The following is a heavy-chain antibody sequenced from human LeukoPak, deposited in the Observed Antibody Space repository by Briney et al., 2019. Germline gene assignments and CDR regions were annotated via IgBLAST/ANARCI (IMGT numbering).Heavy chain of an antibody. CDR1: GGTFSSYA. J-gene: IGHJ6*03. Sequence: ASVKVSCKASGGTFSSYAISWVRQAPGQGLEWMGGIIPIFGTANYAQKFQGRVTITADGSTSTAYMELSSLRSEDTAVYYCARDRGDCSSTSCYSLGYYYYYYMDVWGKGTTVTVSS. D-gene: IGHD2-2*02. CDR3: ARDRGDCSSTSCYSLGYYYYYYMDV. CDR2: IIPIFGTA. V-gene: IGHV1-69*13.